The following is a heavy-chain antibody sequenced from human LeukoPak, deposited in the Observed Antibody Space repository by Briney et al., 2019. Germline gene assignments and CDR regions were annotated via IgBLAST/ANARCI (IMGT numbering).Heavy chain of an antibody. D-gene: IGHD2-8*01. CDR2: INSDGSTT. J-gene: IGHJ4*02. CDR3: AARYCSNGVCHFY. Sequence: WESLRLSCAASGFTFSSYWMHWVRQAPGKGLVWVSRINSDGSTTNYADSVKGRFTISRDNAKNTLFLQMNSLRAEDTAVYYCAARYCSNGVCHFYWGQGTLVTVSA. V-gene: IGHV3-74*01. CDR1: GFTFSSYW.